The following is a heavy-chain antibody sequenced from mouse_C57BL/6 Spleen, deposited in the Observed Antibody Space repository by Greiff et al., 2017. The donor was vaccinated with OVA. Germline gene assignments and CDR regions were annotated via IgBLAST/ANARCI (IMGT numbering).Heavy chain of an antibody. Sequence: VQLQQSGAELARPGASVKLSCKASGYTFTSYGISWVKQRTGQGLEWIGEIYPRSGNTYYNEKFKGKATLTADKSSSTAYMELRSLTSEDSAVYLCARRVRYAMGYWGQGTSDTVSS. CDR3: ARRVRYAMGY. J-gene: IGHJ4*01. CDR2: IYPRSGNT. CDR1: GYTFTSYG. V-gene: IGHV1-81*01.